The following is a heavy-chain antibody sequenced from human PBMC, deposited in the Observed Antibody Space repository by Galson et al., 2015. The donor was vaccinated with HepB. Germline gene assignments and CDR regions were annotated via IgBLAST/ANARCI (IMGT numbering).Heavy chain of an antibody. V-gene: IGHV1-69*13. Sequence: SVKVSCKASGVTFSSYAISWVRQAPGQGLEWMGGIIPIFGTANYAQKFQGRVTITADESTSTAYMELSSLRSEDTAVYYCASPYCGGDCPRSRAFDIWGQGTMVTVSS. J-gene: IGHJ3*02. CDR1: GVTFSSYA. CDR2: IIPIFGTA. CDR3: ASPYCGGDCPRSRAFDI. D-gene: IGHD2-21*02.